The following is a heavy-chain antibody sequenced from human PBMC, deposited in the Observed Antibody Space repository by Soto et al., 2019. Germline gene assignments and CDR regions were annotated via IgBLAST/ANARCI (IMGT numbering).Heavy chain of an antibody. Sequence: QVQLVESGGGVVQPGRSLRLSCAASGFTFSSYAMHWVRQAPGKGLEWVAVISYDGSNKYYADSVKGRFTISRDNSKNTLYLHMNSLRDEDTAVYYCAREVAAAGWHYYYGMDVWGQGTTVTVSS. J-gene: IGHJ6*02. D-gene: IGHD6-13*01. V-gene: IGHV3-30-3*01. CDR1: GFTFSSYA. CDR2: ISYDGSNK. CDR3: AREVAAAGWHYYYGMDV.